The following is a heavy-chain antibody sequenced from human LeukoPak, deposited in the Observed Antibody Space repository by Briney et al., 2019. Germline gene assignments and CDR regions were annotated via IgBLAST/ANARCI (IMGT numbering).Heavy chain of an antibody. J-gene: IGHJ4*02. V-gene: IGHV1-2*02. CDR1: GYTFTGYY. CDR2: INPNSGGT. D-gene: IGHD3-10*01. Sequence: ASVKVSCKASGYTFTGYYMHWVRPAPGQGLEWMGWINPNSGGTNYAQKFQGRVTMTRDTSISTAYMELSRLRSDDTAVYYCARGRITMVRGATAPGYWGQGTLVTVSS. CDR3: ARGRITMVRGATAPGY.